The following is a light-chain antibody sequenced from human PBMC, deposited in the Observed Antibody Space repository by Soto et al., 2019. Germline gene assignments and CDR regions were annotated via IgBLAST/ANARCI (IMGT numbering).Light chain of an antibody. Sequence: DVVMTQTPLSLSVAPGQPASISCKPSQSLLHITGETFLFWYLQKPGQSPQLLIYEVSTRVSGVPDRFSGSGSGTDFTLEISRVETDDVGIYYCMQSTQLPPTVGQGTRLESK. V-gene: IGKV2D-29*02. CDR3: MQSTQLPPT. CDR1: QSLLHITGETF. CDR2: EVS. J-gene: IGKJ5*01.